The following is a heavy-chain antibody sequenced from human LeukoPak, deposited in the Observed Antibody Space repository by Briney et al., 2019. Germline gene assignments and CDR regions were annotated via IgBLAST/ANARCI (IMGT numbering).Heavy chain of an antibody. CDR3: AKFPGSGSYSFDY. V-gene: IGHV3-23*01. CDR1: GFTVSSNY. Sequence: GGSLRLSCAASGFTVSSNYMSWVRQAPGKGLEWVSAISGSGGSTYYADSVKGRFTISRDNSKNTLYLQMNSLRAEDTAVYYCAKFPGSGSYSFDYWGQGTLVTVSS. D-gene: IGHD3-10*01. J-gene: IGHJ4*02. CDR2: ISGSGGST.